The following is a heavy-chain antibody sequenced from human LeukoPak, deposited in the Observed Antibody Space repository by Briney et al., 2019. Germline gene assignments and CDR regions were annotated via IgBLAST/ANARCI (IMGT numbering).Heavy chain of an antibody. Sequence: GGSLRLSCTASGFTFSDHYMSWIRQAPGKGLEWVSAISGSGGSTYYADSVKGRFTISRDNSKNTLYLQMNSLRAEDTAVYYCAKDDAVAGSSDYWGQGTLVTVSS. V-gene: IGHV3-23*01. CDR1: GFTFSDHY. CDR3: AKDDAVAGSSDY. D-gene: IGHD6-19*01. CDR2: ISGSGGST. J-gene: IGHJ4*02.